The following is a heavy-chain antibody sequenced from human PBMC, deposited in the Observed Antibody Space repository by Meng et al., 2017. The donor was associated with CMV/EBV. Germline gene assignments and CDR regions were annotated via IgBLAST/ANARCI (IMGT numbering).Heavy chain of an antibody. Sequence: GGSLRLSCAASGFTFSNAWMSWVRQAPGKGLEWVGRIKSKTDGGTTDYAAPVKGRFTISRDDSKNTLYLQMNSLKTEDTAVYCCTTDPFRCTNGVCYRNGMDVWGQGTTVTVSS. CDR1: GFTFSNAW. V-gene: IGHV3-15*01. CDR3: TTDPFRCTNGVCYRNGMDV. D-gene: IGHD2-8*01. J-gene: IGHJ6*02. CDR2: IKSKTDGGTT.